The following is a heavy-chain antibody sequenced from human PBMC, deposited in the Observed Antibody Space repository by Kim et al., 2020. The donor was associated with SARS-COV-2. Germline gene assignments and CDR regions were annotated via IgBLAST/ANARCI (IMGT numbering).Heavy chain of an antibody. V-gene: IGHV3-53*04. J-gene: IGHJ3*02. Sequence: YADSVKGRFNISRHNSKNTLYLQMNSLRAEDTAVYYCARGSSYARDAFDIWGQGTMVTVSS. CDR3: ARGSSYARDAFDI.